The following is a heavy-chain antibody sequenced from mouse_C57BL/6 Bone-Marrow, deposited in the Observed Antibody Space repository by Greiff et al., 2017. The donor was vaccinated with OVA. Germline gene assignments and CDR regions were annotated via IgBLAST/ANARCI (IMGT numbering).Heavy chain of an antibody. CDR3: ARKTGKGAYYFDY. Sequence: EVQVVESGGGLVKPGGSLKLSCAASGFTFSDYGMHWVRQAPEKGLEWVAYISSGSSTIYYADTVKGRFTISRDNAKNTLFLQMTSMRSEDTAMYYCARKTGKGAYYFDYWGQGTTLTVSS. D-gene: IGHD4-1*01. CDR2: ISSGSSTI. CDR1: GFTFSDYG. J-gene: IGHJ2*01. V-gene: IGHV5-17*01.